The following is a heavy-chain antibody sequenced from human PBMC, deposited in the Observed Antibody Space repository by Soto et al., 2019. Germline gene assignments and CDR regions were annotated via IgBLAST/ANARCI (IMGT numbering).Heavy chain of an antibody. J-gene: IGHJ6*02. CDR1: GFTFSSYG. CDR3: ARDEGLGVNYYYYGMDV. D-gene: IGHD3-10*01. Sequence: QVQLVESGGGVVQPGRSLRLSCAASGFTFSSYGMHWVRQAPGKGLEWVAVIWYDGSNKYYADSVKGRFTISRDNSKNTQYLQMNSLRAEDTAVYYCARDEGLGVNYYYYGMDVWGQGTTVTVSS. V-gene: IGHV3-33*01. CDR2: IWYDGSNK.